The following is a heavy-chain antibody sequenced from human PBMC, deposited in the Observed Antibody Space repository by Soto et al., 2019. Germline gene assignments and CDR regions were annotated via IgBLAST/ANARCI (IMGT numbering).Heavy chain of an antibody. CDR3: ANLAKNYYHYMDV. Sequence: PGGSLRLSCAASGFSFSDYYMSWFSQAPGKGLEWVSLISTSGSSTDYADSVKGRFTISRDNAKNSLSLQMNSLRAEDTAVYYCANLAKNYYHYMDVWGKGTTVTVSS. CDR1: GFSFSDYY. D-gene: IGHD1-26*01. J-gene: IGHJ6*03. CDR2: ISTSGSST. V-gene: IGHV3-11*01.